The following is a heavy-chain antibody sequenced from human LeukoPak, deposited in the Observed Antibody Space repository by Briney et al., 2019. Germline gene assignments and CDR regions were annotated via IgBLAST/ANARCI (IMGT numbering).Heavy chain of an antibody. CDR3: ARDRATGSSWYVRWFDP. V-gene: IGHV1-2*02. J-gene: IGHJ5*02. CDR1: GYTFTGHY. D-gene: IGHD6-13*01. Sequence: ASVRVSCKASGYTFTGHYMHWVRQAPGQGLEWMGWINPNSGGTNYAQKFQGRVTMTRDTSISTAYMEPTRLTSDDTAVYYCARDRATGSSWYVRWFDPWGQGTLVTVSS. CDR2: INPNSGGT.